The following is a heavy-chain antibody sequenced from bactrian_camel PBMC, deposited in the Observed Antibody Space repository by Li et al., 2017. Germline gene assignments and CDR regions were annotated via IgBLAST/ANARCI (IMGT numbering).Heavy chain of an antibody. D-gene: IGHD3*01. Sequence: HVQLVESGGGSVQAGGSLRLSCAASGLINGGYCMAWFRQAPGKEREMVATIDGAVATTYADSVKGRFTASKDNAKNTAYLGMNSLKPEDTAMYYCAARAAAVCSPAQNFYSAWSQGTQVTVS. CDR2: IDGAVAT. CDR3: AARAAAVCSPAQNFYSA. CDR1: GLINGGYC. J-gene: IGHJ6*01. V-gene: IGHV3S53*01.